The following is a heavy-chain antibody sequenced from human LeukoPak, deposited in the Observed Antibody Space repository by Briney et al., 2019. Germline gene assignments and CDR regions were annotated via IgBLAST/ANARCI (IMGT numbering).Heavy chain of an antibody. V-gene: IGHV3-53*01. CDR2: IYHVGDT. J-gene: IGHJ1*01. D-gene: IGHD1-1*01. Sequence: GGSLRLSCAVSGFTVSAYYMSWVRQAPGRGLEWVSVIYHVGDTFYADSVKGRFTISRDNSNNTLDLQMNNLRADDTAMYYCARLYNGSHSIRLWGQGTQVTVSS. CDR1: GFTVSAYY. CDR3: ARLYNGSHSIRL.